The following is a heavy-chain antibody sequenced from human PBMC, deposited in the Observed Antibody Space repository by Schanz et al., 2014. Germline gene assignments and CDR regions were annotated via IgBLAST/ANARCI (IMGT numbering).Heavy chain of an antibody. D-gene: IGHD3-10*01. CDR3: ARGPIPIQGVPMDF. CDR2: IGYDGSEK. Sequence: QVQLVESGGGVVQPGRSLRLSCATSGLNFDYYGMNWVRQAPGKGLEWVANIGYDGSEKYYVDSVKGRFTISRDNSKDTLYLQMSGLTPEDTAVYYCARGPIPIQGVPMDFWGQGTLGTVS. V-gene: IGHV3-33*01. J-gene: IGHJ4*02. CDR1: GLNFDYYG.